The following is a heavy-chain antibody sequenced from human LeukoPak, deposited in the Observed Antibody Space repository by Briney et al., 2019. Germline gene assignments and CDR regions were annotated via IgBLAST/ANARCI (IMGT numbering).Heavy chain of an antibody. Sequence: GGSLRLSCAASGXTFSSYAMTWVRQAPGKGLEWVSAISGSGGSTYYADSVKGRFTISRDNSKNTLYLQMNSLRAEDTAVYYCAKADCSGGSCYGGVGFFDYWGQGTLVTVSS. CDR1: GXTFSSYA. CDR2: ISGSGGST. CDR3: AKADCSGGSCYGGVGFFDY. D-gene: IGHD2-15*01. V-gene: IGHV3-23*01. J-gene: IGHJ4*02.